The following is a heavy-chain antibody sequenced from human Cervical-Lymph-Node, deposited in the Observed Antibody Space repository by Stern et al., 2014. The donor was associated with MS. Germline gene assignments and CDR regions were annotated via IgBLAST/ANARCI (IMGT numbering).Heavy chain of an antibody. Sequence: QITLKESGPALVKPTQTLTLTCTFSGFSLSTSGMCVSWIRQPPGKALEWLALIDWDDDKYYSTSLKTRLTISKDPSKNQVVLTMTNMDPVDTATYYCARTRRVRGAHWFDPWGQGTLVTVSS. CDR1: GFSLSTSGMC. V-gene: IGHV2-70*01. CDR2: IDWDDDK. J-gene: IGHJ5*02. D-gene: IGHD3-10*01. CDR3: ARTRRVRGAHWFDP.